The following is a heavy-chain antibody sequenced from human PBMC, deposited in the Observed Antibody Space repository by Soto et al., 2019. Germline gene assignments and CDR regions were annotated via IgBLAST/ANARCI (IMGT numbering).Heavy chain of an antibody. CDR3: ARGIVGAPDAFDI. CDR1: GFTFSIYW. J-gene: IGHJ3*02. V-gene: IGHV3-7*01. Sequence: GGSLRLSCAASGFTFSIYWMSWVRQAPGKGLEWVANIKQDGSEKYYVDSVKGRFTISRDNAKNSLYLQMNSLRAEDTAVYYCARGIVGAPDAFDIWGQGTMVTVSS. CDR2: IKQDGSEK. D-gene: IGHD1-26*01.